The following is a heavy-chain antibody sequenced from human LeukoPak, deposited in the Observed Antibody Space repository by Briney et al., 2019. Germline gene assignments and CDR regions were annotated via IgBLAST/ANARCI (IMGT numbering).Heavy chain of an antibody. Sequence: SETLSLTCTVSGGSINSGSYYWNWIRQSAGRGLEWIGHTYTTGTTNCNPSLKSRVTISLDTSKNQFSLKLNSVTAADTAVYYCARCTSTSCYNFDYWGQGTLVTVSS. J-gene: IGHJ4*02. CDR1: GGSINSGSYY. CDR3: ARCTSTSCYNFDY. V-gene: IGHV4-61*09. D-gene: IGHD2-2*02. CDR2: TYTTGTT.